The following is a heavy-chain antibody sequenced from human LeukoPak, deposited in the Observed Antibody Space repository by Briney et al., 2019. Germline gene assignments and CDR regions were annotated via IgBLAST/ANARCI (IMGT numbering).Heavy chain of an antibody. D-gene: IGHD3-22*01. CDR2: IRTQSYGATT. Sequence: PGGSLRLSCAGSGFTFRNYWMSWVRQAPGKGLEWLGFIRTQSYGATTEYAAAVKGRFTISRDDSKSIAYLQMNSLKTEDTAIYYCTRDYYDSTGAFDYWGQGTQVTVSS. J-gene: IGHJ4*02. CDR1: GFTFRNYW. V-gene: IGHV3-49*04. CDR3: TRDYYDSTGAFDY.